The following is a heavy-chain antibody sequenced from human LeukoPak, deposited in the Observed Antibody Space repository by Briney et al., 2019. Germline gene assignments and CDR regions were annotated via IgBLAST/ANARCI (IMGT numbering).Heavy chain of an antibody. D-gene: IGHD3-9*01. Sequence: ASVKVSCTASAFIFTTYAIHWVRQAPGQRLEWMGWINAGNGNTKYSQTLQGRVTLSRDTSVSTAYMELSSLRSEDTAVYYCAREHDILTGYGMDVWGQGTTVTVSS. CDR1: AFIFTTYA. CDR3: AREHDILTGYGMDV. CDR2: INAGNGNT. V-gene: IGHV1-3*01. J-gene: IGHJ6*02.